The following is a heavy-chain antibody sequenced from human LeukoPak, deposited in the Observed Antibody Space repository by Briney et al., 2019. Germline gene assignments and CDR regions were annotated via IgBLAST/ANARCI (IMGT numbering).Heavy chain of an antibody. CDR2: ISFDGSNK. Sequence: GRSLRLSCAASGFTFSSYGMYWVRQAPGKGLEWVAVISFDGSNKYYADSVKGRFTISRDNSRNTLYLKMNSLRPEDTAVYYCAKGGYSSGYYFDYWGQGTLVTVSS. CDR3: AKGGYSSGYYFDY. V-gene: IGHV3-30*18. J-gene: IGHJ4*02. D-gene: IGHD5-18*01. CDR1: GFTFSSYG.